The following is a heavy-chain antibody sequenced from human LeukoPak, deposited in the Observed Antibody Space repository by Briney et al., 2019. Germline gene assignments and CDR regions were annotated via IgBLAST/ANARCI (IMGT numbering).Heavy chain of an antibody. Sequence: GGSLRLSCAASGFTFSSYAMHWVRQAPGKGLEWVAVISYDGSNKYYADSVKGRFTISRDNSKNTLYLQMNSLRAEDTAVYYCARGSRWLQLKLNFDYWGLGTLVTVSS. V-gene: IGHV3-30-3*01. CDR1: GFTFSSYA. CDR2: ISYDGSNK. D-gene: IGHD5-24*01. J-gene: IGHJ4*02. CDR3: ARGSRWLQLKLNFDY.